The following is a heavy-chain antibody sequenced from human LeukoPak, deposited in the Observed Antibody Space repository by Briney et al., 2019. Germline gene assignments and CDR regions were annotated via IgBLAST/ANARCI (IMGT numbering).Heavy chain of an antibody. CDR3: ARHGQKQQLEDYYYYYYMDV. Sequence: SETLSLTCTVSGGSISSSSYYWGWIRQPPGKGLEWIGSIYYSGSTYYNPSLKSRVTISVDTSKNQFSLKLSSVTAADTAVYYCARHGQKQQLEDYYYYYYMDVWGKGTTVTISS. V-gene: IGHV4-39*01. D-gene: IGHD6-13*01. CDR1: GGSISSSSYY. J-gene: IGHJ6*03. CDR2: IYYSGST.